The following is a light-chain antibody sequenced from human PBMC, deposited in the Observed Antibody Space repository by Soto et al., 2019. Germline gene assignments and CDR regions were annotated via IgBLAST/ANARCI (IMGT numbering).Light chain of an antibody. V-gene: IGLV4-69*01. CDR1: GGHSAYV. J-gene: IGLJ3*02. CDR3: QTWGTGTNWV. CDR2: VNSDGRH. Sequence: QPVLTQSPSASASLGASVKLTCTLSGGHSAYVIAWHQQRPDKGPRYLMKVNSDGRHSKGDGIPDRFSGSSSGAEHYLTISSLQSEDEADYYCQTWGTGTNWVFGGGTKLTVL.